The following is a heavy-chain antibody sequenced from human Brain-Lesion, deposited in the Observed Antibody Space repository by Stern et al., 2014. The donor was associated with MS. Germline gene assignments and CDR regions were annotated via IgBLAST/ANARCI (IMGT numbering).Heavy chain of an antibody. CDR3: ARGVLRFLEWPYYGMDV. J-gene: IGHJ6*02. V-gene: IGHV1-69*01. Sequence: VQLVQSGAEVKKPGSSVKVSCKASGGTFSSYAISWVRQAPGQGLEWMGGIIPIFGTANDAQKFQGRVTITADESTSTAYMELSSLRSEDTAVYYCARGVLRFLEWPYYGMDVWGQGTTVTVSS. CDR1: GGTFSSYA. CDR2: IIPIFGTA. D-gene: IGHD3-3*01.